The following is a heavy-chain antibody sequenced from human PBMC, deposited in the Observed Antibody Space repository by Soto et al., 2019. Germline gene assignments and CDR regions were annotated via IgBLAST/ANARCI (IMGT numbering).Heavy chain of an antibody. Sequence: PGESLKISCQCSGYSFTSYWIGWVRQMPGKGLEWMGIIYPGDSDTRYSPSFQGQVTISADKSISTAYLQWSSLKASDTAMYYCARQVGSGYSSGWYQPWGQGTLVTVSS. J-gene: IGHJ5*02. CDR2: IYPGDSDT. V-gene: IGHV5-51*01. CDR1: GYSFTSYW. D-gene: IGHD6-19*01. CDR3: ARQVGSGYSSGWYQP.